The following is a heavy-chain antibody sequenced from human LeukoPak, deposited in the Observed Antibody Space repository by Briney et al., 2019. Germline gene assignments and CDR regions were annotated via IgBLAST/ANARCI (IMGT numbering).Heavy chain of an antibody. J-gene: IGHJ4*02. Sequence: NPSETLSLTCTVSGGSISSYYWSWIRQPPGKGLEWIGYIYTSGSTNYNPSLKSRVTISVDTSKNQFSLKLSSVTAADTAVYYCARLPVDTAMVDYWGQGTLVTVSS. D-gene: IGHD5-18*01. V-gene: IGHV4-4*09. CDR1: GGSISSYY. CDR3: ARLPVDTAMVDY. CDR2: IYTSGST.